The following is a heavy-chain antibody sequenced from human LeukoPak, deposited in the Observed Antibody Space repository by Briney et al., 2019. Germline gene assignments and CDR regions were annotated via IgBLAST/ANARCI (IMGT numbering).Heavy chain of an antibody. CDR2: LSVSGDYT. Sequence: GGSLRLSCAASGFTFSNYAMSWVRQAPGKGLEWVSALSVSGDYTYYADSVKGRFTISRDNYKNTLYLQMNSLRAEDTAIYHCAKKRDTAEVLYFFDLWGQATLVTVSS. CDR3: AKKRDTAEVLYFFDL. J-gene: IGHJ4*02. CDR1: GFTFSNYA. D-gene: IGHD5-18*01. V-gene: IGHV3-23*01.